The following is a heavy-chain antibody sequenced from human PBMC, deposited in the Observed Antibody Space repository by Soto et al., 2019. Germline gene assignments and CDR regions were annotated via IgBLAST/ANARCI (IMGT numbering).Heavy chain of an antibody. V-gene: IGHV1-69*04. CDR3: ARDPTFYDILTGYPFDETHDAFDI. CDR1: GYTFTSYG. Sequence: SVKVSCKASGYTFTSYGISWVRQAPGQGLEWMGRIIPILGIANYAQKYQGRVTITADKSTSTAYMELSSLRSEDTAVYYCARDPTFYDILTGYPFDETHDAFDIWGQGTMVTVSS. J-gene: IGHJ3*02. D-gene: IGHD3-9*01. CDR2: IIPILGIA.